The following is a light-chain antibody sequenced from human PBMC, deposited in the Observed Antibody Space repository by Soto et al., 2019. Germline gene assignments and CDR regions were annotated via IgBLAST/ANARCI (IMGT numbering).Light chain of an antibody. CDR1: SSDVGSYNL. CDR2: EGS. J-gene: IGLJ2*01. CDR3: CSYAGSRTDVV. V-gene: IGLV2-23*01. Sequence: QSALTQPASVSGSPGQSITISCTGTSSDVGSYNLVSWYQQHPGKAPKLMIYEGSKRPSGVSNRFSGSKSGNTASLTISGHQAEDEADYYCCSYAGSRTDVVFGGGIELTV.